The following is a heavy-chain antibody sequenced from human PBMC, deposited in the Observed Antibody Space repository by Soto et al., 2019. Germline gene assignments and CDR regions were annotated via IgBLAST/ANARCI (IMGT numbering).Heavy chain of an antibody. J-gene: IGHJ5*02. D-gene: IGHD6-13*01. CDR2: IYHSGST. V-gene: IGHV4-30-2*01. Sequence: SETLSLTCAVSGGSISSGGYSWSWIRQPPGKGLEWIGYIYHSGSTYYNPSLKSRVTISVDRSKNQFSLKLSSVTAADTAVYYCARGRIAAAGTTTGGWFDPWGQGTLVTVSS. CDR3: ARGRIAAAGTTTGGWFDP. CDR1: GGSISSGGYS.